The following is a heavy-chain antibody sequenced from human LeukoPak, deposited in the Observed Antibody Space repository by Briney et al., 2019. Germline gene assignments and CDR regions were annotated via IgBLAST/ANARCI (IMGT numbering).Heavy chain of an antibody. Sequence: ASVTVSCTASGYTFTSYGISWVRQAPGQGLEWMGWISAYNGNTNYAQKLQGRVTMTTDTSTSTAYMELRSLRSDDTAVYYCARDGIEYCSSTSCYKRTDWGQGTLVTVSS. V-gene: IGHV1-18*01. CDR1: GYTFTSYG. D-gene: IGHD2-2*02. CDR3: ARDGIEYCSSTSCYKRTD. J-gene: IGHJ4*02. CDR2: ISAYNGNT.